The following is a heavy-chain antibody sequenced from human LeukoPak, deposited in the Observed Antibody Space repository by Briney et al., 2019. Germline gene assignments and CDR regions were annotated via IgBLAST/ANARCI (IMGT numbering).Heavy chain of an antibody. D-gene: IGHD3-16*02. CDR2: ISSSSSYI. J-gene: IGHJ3*01. CDR3: VKRLTLGDLSIKGAFAL. V-gene: IGHV3-21*04. CDR1: GFTFSSYS. Sequence: SGGSLRLSCAASGFTFSSYSMNWVRQAPGKGLEWVSSISSSSSYIYYADSVKGRFTISRDNAKNSLYLQMNSLRVEDSAMYYCVKRLTLGDLSIKGAFALWGQGTMVTVAS.